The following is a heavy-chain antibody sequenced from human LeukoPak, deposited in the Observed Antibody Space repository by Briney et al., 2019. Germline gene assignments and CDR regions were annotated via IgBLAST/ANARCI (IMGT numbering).Heavy chain of an antibody. CDR2: INSGNNYI. D-gene: IGHD3-10*02. CDR1: GFTFDDYA. Sequence: GGSLRLSCAASGFTFDDYAMHWVRQAPGKGLEWVSSINSGNNYIYYADSVKGRFTISRDNAKNSLYLQMNSLRAEDTAVYYCAELGITMIGGVWGKGTTVTISS. CDR3: AELGITMIGGV. V-gene: IGHV3-21*01. J-gene: IGHJ6*04.